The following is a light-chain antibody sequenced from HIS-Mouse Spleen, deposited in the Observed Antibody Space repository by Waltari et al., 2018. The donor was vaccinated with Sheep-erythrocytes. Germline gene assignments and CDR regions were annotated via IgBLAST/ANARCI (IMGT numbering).Light chain of an antibody. J-gene: IGLJ2*01. V-gene: IGLV3-1*01. CDR2: QDS. Sequence: SYELTQPPSVSVSPGPTASITCSGDKLGDKYDCWYQQKPGKSPVLVIYQDSKRPSGIPERFSGSNSGNTATLTISGTQAMDEADYYCQAWDSSTVVFGGGTKLTVL. CDR3: QAWDSSTVV. CDR1: KLGDKY.